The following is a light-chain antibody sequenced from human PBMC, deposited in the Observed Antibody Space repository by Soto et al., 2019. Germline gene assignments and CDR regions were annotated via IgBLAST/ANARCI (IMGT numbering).Light chain of an antibody. V-gene: IGKV1-5*03. CDR1: QSISSC. Sequence: DIQMTQSPSTLSASVGDRVTITCRASQSISSCLAWYQQRPGKAPKLLIYKASSLESGVPSRFSGSGSGTEFTLPISSRQPDDVAIYYCQQYKSHSGYTFGQGTKLEI. CDR3: QQYKSHSGYT. J-gene: IGKJ2*01. CDR2: KAS.